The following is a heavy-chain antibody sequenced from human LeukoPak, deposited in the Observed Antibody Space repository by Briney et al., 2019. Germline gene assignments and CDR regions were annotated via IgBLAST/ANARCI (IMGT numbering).Heavy chain of an antibody. J-gene: IGHJ4*02. D-gene: IGHD3-9*01. CDR3: AKDYYDILTGYYLFDY. V-gene: IGHV3-23*01. CDR2: ISGSGGST. CDR1: GFTFSSYG. Sequence: GGSLRLSCAASGFTFSSYGMSWVRQAPGKGLEWVSAISGSGGSTYYADSVKGRFTISRDNSKNTLYLQMNSLRAEDTAVYYCAKDYYDILTGYYLFDYWGQGTLVTVSS.